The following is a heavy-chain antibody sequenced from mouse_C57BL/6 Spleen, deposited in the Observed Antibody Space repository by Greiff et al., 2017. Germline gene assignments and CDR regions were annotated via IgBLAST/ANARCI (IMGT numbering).Heavy chain of an antibody. V-gene: IGHV1-53*01. Sequence: QVQLQQSGTELVKPGASVKLSCKASGYTFTSYWMHWVKQRPGQGLEWIGNINPSNGGTNYNEKFKSKATLTVDKSSSTAYMQLSSLTSEDSAVYYCARDSNYFYAMDYWGQGTSVTVSS. J-gene: IGHJ4*01. CDR2: INPSNGGT. D-gene: IGHD2-5*01. CDR3: ARDSNYFYAMDY. CDR1: GYTFTSYW.